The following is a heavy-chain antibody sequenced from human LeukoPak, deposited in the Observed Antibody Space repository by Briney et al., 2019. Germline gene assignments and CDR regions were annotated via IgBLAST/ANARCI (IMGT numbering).Heavy chain of an antibody. Sequence: ASVKVSCKASGYTFTGYYMHWVRQAPGQGLEWMGWINPNSGGTNYAQKFQGRVTMTRDTSISTAYMELSRLRSDDTAVYYCARGRTVTRDHYYYYMDVWGKGTTVTVSS. J-gene: IGHJ6*03. D-gene: IGHD4-11*01. CDR2: INPNSGGT. V-gene: IGHV1-2*02. CDR3: ARGRTVTRDHYYYYMDV. CDR1: GYTFTGYY.